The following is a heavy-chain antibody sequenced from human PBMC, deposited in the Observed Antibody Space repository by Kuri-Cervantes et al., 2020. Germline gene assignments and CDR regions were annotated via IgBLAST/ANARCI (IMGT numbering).Heavy chain of an antibody. CDR3: ARGWNHTTTYYYYGMDV. J-gene: IGHJ6*02. CDR2: IIPIFGTA. V-gene: IGHV1-69*13. Sequence: SVKVSCKASGGTFSSYAISWVRQAPGQGLEWMGGIIPIFGTANYAQKFQGRVTITADESTSTAYMELSSLRSEDTAVYYCARGWNHTTTYYYYGMDVWGQGTTVTVSS. CDR1: GGTFSSYA. D-gene: IGHD1-14*01.